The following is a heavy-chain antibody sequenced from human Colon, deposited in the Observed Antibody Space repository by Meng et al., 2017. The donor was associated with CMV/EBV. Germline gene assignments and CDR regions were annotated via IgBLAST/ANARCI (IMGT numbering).Heavy chain of an antibody. Sequence: GESLKISCATSGFRSSDYWMSWVRQAPGKGLEWVANIKQDGSQKYYVDSVKGRFTVSRDSAKNSLFLQMNSLRAEDTAVYYCAKGQGILYDWGQGTLVTVSS. J-gene: IGHJ4*02. CDR1: GFRSSDYW. V-gene: IGHV3-7*01. CDR2: IKQDGSQK. CDR3: AKGQGILYD. D-gene: IGHD1-14*01.